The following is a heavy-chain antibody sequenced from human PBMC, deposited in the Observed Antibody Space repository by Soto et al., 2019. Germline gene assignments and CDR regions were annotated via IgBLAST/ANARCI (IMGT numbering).Heavy chain of an antibody. V-gene: IGHV1-69*06. D-gene: IGHD4-4*01. CDR3: ASYDYSNYRFDP. J-gene: IGHJ5*02. CDR2: IIPIFGTA. CDR1: GRTISSYA. Sequence: SVTVSCNASGRTISSYAISWVRQAPGQGLEWMGGIIPIFGTANYAQKFQGRVTISVDTSKNQFSLKLSSVTAADTAVYYCASYDYSNYRFDPWGQGTLVTVSS.